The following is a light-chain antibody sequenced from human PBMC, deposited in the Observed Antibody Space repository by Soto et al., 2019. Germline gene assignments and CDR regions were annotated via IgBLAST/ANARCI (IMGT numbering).Light chain of an antibody. CDR1: TGAVTSDHY. CDR2: DTS. CDR3: LLSYSGGRQV. V-gene: IGLV7-46*01. J-gene: IGLJ2*01. Sequence: QAVVTQEPSLTVSPGGTVTLTCASTTGAVTSDHYPYWFQQKPGQAPRTLIFDTSNKHSWTPARFSGSLLGGKAALTLSGAQPEDEADYYCLLSYSGGRQVFGGGTQLTVL.